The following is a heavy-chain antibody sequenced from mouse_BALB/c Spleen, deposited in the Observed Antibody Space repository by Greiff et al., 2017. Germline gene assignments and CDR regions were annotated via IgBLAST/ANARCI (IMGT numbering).Heavy chain of an antibody. V-gene: IGHV1-18*01. CDR3: ARRAHYGNYGGYYFDY. CDR1: GYTFTDYN. J-gene: IGHJ2*01. Sequence: EVQLQQSGPELVKPGASVKIPCKASGYTFTDYNMDWVKQSHGKSLEWIGDINPNNGGTIYNQKFKGKATLTVDKSSSTAYMELRSLTSEDTAVYYCARRAHYGNYGGYYFDYWGQGTTLTVSS. D-gene: IGHD2-1*01. CDR2: INPNNGGT.